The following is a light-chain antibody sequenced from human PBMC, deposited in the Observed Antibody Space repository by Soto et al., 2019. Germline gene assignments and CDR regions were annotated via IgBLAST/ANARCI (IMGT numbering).Light chain of an antibody. CDR3: QQYNNWLPLT. J-gene: IGKJ4*01. CDR1: QSVSSN. V-gene: IGKV3-15*01. CDR2: GAS. Sequence: EIVMTQSPATLSVSPGERATLSCRSSQSVSSNLAWYQQKPGQAPRLLIYGASTRATGIPARFSGSGSGTEFTLTISSLQSEDFAVSYCQQYNNWLPLTFGGGTKVESK.